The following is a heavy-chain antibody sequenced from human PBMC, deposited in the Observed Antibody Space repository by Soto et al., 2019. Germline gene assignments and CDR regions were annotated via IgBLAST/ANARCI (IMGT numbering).Heavy chain of an antibody. CDR3: ARVPDY. D-gene: IGHD2-2*01. V-gene: IGHV4-30-2*01. CDR1: GGSISSGGYS. CDR2: IYHSGST. J-gene: IGHJ4*02. Sequence: QLQLQESGSGLVTPSQTLSLTCAVSGGSISSGGYSWSWIGQPPGKGLEWIGYIYHSGSTYYNPSLRRRVTISGDRPKNHFALELSSVTAADTAVYYCARVPDYWGQGTLVTVSS.